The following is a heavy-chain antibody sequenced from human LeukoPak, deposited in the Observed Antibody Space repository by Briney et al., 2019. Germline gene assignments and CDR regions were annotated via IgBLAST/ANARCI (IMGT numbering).Heavy chain of an antibody. CDR2: ITISGHTK. CDR1: GFDLSTYE. CDR3: ARGDPHADL. V-gene: IGHV3-48*03. J-gene: IGHJ5*02. Sequence: GGSLRLSCAAPGFDLSTYEMNWVRQAPGKGLEWIADITISGHTKNYADSVKGRFRISRDNARTSQYLQMHGLRVEDTGVYYCARGDPHADLWGQGTLVTVSS. D-gene: IGHD5-24*01.